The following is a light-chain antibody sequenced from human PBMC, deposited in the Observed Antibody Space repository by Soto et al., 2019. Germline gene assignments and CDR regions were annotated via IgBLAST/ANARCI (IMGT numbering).Light chain of an antibody. Sequence: DIQMTQSPSSLSASVGDRVSITGRASPGISNYLAWYQQKPGKVPKLLIYAASTLQSGVPSRFSGTGSGTDFTLTISSLQPEDVATYYGQRYNTAPLTFGGGTNVEIK. CDR3: QRYNTAPLT. CDR2: AAS. J-gene: IGKJ4*01. V-gene: IGKV1-27*01. CDR1: PGISNY.